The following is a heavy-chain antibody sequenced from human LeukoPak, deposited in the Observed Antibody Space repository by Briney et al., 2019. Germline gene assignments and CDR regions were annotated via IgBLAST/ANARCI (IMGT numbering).Heavy chain of an antibody. D-gene: IGHD3-22*01. CDR2: INPNSGGT. V-gene: IGHV1-2*02. Sequence: ASVKVSCKASGYTFTGYYMHWVRQAPGQGLEWMGWINPNSGGTNYAQKFQGRVTMTRDTSISTAYMELSRLRSDDTAVYYCARDSFSYDTSGRDAFDIWGQGTMVTVSS. CDR3: ARDSFSYDTSGRDAFDI. J-gene: IGHJ3*02. CDR1: GYTFTGYY.